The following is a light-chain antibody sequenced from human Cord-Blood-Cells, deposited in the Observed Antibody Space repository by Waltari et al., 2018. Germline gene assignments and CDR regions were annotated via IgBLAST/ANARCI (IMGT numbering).Light chain of an antibody. CDR3: CSYAGSSTLV. Sequence: QSALTQPASVSRSPGQSITISCTGTSSDGGSYNLVSWYQQHPGKAPKLMIYEGSKRPSGVSNRFSGSKSGNTASLTISGLQAEDEADYYCCSYAGSSTLVFGGGTKLTVL. V-gene: IGLV2-23*01. CDR2: EGS. CDR1: SSDGGSYNL. J-gene: IGLJ3*02.